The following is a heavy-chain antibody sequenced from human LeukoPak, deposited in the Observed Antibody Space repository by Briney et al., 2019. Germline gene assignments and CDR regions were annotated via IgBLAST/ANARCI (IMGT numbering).Heavy chain of an antibody. CDR3: ARGDPVGY. D-gene: IGHD1-26*01. CDR2: IYYSGST. V-gene: IGHV4-39*01. Sequence: SETLSLTCTVSGGSISSSSYYWGWIRQPPGKGLEWIGSIYYSGSTYYNPSLKSRVTISVDTSKNQFSLKLSSVTVADTAVYYCARGDPVGYWGQGTLVTVSS. J-gene: IGHJ4*02. CDR1: GGSISSSSYY.